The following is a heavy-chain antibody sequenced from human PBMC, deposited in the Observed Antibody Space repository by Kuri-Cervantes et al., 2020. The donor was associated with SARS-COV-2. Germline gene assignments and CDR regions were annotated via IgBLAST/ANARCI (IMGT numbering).Heavy chain of an antibody. CDR2: ISGSGGST. D-gene: IGHD2-8*01. V-gene: IGHV3-23*01. CDR1: GFTFSSYA. CDR3: ARGGHFTNGVSFGDFYFGL. Sequence: GESLKISCAASGFTFSSYAMSWVRQAPGKGLEWVSAISGSGGSTYYADSVKGRFTISRDNSKNTLYLQMNSLSAEDTAVYYCARGGHFTNGVSFGDFYFGLWGRGALVTVSS. J-gene: IGHJ2*01.